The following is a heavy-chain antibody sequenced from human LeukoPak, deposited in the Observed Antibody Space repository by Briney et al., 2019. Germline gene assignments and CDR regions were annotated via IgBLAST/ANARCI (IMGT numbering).Heavy chain of an antibody. Sequence: GGSLRLSCAASGFTFSSLDMHWVRQAPGKGLEWVAVIWYDGSNKYHADSVKGRFTISRDNSKNTVYLQMNSLRAEDTAVYYCARNTPNSFNGMDVWGKGTTVAVSS. CDR3: ARNTPNSFNGMDV. CDR1: GFTFSSLD. D-gene: IGHD2-2*02. CDR2: IWYDGSNK. V-gene: IGHV3-33*01. J-gene: IGHJ6*04.